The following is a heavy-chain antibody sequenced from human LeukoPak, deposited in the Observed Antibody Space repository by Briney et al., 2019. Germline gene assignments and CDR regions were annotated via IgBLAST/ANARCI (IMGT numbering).Heavy chain of an antibody. CDR3: ARVHRVVPAALGITMVRGVIDY. Sequence: SETLSLTCAVYGGSFSGYYWSWIRQPPGKGLEWIGEINHSGSTNYNPSLKSRVTISVDTSKNQFSLKLSSVTAADTAVYYCARVHRVVPAALGITMVRGVIDYWGQGTLVTVSS. CDR1: GGSFSGYY. J-gene: IGHJ4*02. V-gene: IGHV4-34*01. CDR2: INHSGST. D-gene: IGHD3-10*01.